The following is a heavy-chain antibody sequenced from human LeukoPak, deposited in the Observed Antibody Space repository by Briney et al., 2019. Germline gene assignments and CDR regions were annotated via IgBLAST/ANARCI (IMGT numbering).Heavy chain of an antibody. Sequence: PSETLSLTCAVYGGSFSGHYWSWIRQPPGKGLEWIGEINHSGSTNYNPSLKSRVTISVDTSKNQFSLKLSSVTAADTAVYYCSLRRRGRFDPWGQGTLVTVSS. J-gene: IGHJ5*02. CDR3: SLRRRGRFDP. D-gene: IGHD3-9*01. CDR1: GGSFSGHY. V-gene: IGHV4-34*01. CDR2: INHSGST.